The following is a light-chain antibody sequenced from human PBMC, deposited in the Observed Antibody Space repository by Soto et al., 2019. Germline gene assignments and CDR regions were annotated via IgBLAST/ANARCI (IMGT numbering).Light chain of an antibody. Sequence: DIQMTQSPSTLSASVGDRVTITCRASQSISSWLAWYPQKPGKAPKLLVYKASSLEGGVPSRFSGSGSGTEFTLTISSLQPDDFETYYCQQYNSYPLTFGQGTKVEIK. CDR2: KAS. V-gene: IGKV1-5*03. CDR1: QSISSW. J-gene: IGKJ1*01. CDR3: QQYNSYPLT.